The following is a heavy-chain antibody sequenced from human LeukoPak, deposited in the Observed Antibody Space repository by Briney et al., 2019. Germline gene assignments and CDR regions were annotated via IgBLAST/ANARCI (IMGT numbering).Heavy chain of an antibody. J-gene: IGHJ4*02. CDR1: GFTFSSYA. V-gene: IGHV3-64*01. Sequence: GSLRLSCAASGFTFSSYAMHWVRQAPGKGLEYVSAISSNGGSTYYANSVKGRFTISRDNSKNTLYLQMGSLRAEDMAVYYCARAFGGYYYGDYWGQGTLVTVSS. D-gene: IGHD3-22*01. CDR2: ISSNGGST. CDR3: ARAFGGYYYGDY.